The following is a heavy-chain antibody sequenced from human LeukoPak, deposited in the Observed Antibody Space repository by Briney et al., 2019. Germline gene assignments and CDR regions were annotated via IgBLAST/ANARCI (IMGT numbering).Heavy chain of an antibody. D-gene: IGHD3-10*01. CDR2: IIPILGIA. CDR3: ANHYYGSGSYYNSFDY. Sequence: GASVKVSCKASGGTFSSYAISWVRQAPGQGLEWMGRIIPILGIANYAQKFQGRVTITADKSTSTAYMELSSLRSEDTAVYYCANHYYGSGSYYNSFDYWGQGTLVTVSS. V-gene: IGHV1-69*04. J-gene: IGHJ4*02. CDR1: GGTFSSYA.